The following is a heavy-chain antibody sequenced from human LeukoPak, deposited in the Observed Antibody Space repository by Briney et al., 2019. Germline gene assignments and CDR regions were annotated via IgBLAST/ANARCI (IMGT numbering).Heavy chain of an antibody. J-gene: IGHJ6*03. CDR2: ILYDGSNK. CDR1: GFTFSSYG. V-gene: IGHV3-30*02. Sequence: PVGSLRLSCAASGFTFSSYGMYWVRQAPSKGLEWVASILYDGSNKFYLDSVKGRFTISRDNSRNTLYLQMNSLRAEDTAVYYCARLTGWDNYYSYMDVWGKGTTVTVSS. D-gene: IGHD6-19*01. CDR3: ARLTGWDNYYSYMDV.